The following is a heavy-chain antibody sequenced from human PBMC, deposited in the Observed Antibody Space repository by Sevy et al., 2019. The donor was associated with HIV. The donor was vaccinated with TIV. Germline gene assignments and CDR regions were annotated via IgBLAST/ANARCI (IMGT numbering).Heavy chain of an antibody. CDR3: ARDQHDYAGNLRTGWFDT. Sequence: GGSLRLSCAASGFIFSSYAVHWVRQAPGKGLEWVAFVSYDGSNKYYADSVKGRFTISRDNSKNTLFLQMNSLRAEDTAIYYCARDQHDYAGNLRTGWFDTWGQGTLVTVSS. D-gene: IGHD4-17*01. CDR1: GFIFSSYA. CDR2: VSYDGSNK. V-gene: IGHV3-30-3*01. J-gene: IGHJ5*02.